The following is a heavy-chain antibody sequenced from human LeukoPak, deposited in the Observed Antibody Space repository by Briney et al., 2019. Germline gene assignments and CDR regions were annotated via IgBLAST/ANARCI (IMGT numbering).Heavy chain of an antibody. J-gene: IGHJ4*02. CDR3: ARGEKATTNFDY. V-gene: IGHV1-69*13. CDR2: ITPIFGTA. Sequence: GASVKVSCKASGGTFSSYAISWVRQAPGLGLEWMGGITPIFGTANYAQKFQGRVTITADESTSTAYMELSSLRSEDTAVYYCARGEKATTNFDYWGQGTLVTVSS. CDR1: GGTFSSYA. D-gene: IGHD5-24*01.